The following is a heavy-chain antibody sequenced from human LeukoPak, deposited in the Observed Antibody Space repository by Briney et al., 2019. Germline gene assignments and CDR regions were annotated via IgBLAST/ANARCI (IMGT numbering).Heavy chain of an antibody. J-gene: IGHJ4*02. CDR3: XRCYGGSCXMDY. D-gene: IGHD2-15*01. CDR2: ISFDXXXX. Sequence: GGSLRLSCVAXXXXXXXXGMXXXXXXPXXXLEWVXLISFDXXXXXXTDSVRGRFTIXRXNSKDTVYLQMXSLRAEDTXLXXCXRCYGGSCXMDYWXQGTLVTVSS. V-gene: IGHV3-33*01. CDR1: XXXXXXXG.